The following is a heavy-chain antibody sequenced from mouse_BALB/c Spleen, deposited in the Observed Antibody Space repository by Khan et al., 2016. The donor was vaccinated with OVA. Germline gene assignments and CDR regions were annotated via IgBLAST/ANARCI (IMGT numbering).Heavy chain of an antibody. CDR1: GYTFINYW. D-gene: IGHD1-1*01. Sequence: QVQLKESGAELAKPGASVKMSCKASGYTFINYWILWVKQRPGQGLEWIGYIHPSTGYTEYNQNFKDKATLTADKSSSTAYMQLSSLTSEDSAVYYCARRGLRWDFDYWGQVTTLTVSS. CDR3: ARRGLRWDFDY. V-gene: IGHV1-7*01. CDR2: IHPSTGYT. J-gene: IGHJ2*01.